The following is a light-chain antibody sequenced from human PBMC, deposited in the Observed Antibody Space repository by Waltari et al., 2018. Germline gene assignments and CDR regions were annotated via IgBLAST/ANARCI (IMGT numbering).Light chain of an antibody. V-gene: IGKV3-15*01. CDR2: GAS. J-gene: IGKJ2*01. CDR3: QQYNNWPPGKYT. Sequence: EIVMTQSPATLSVSPGERAPLSCRASQSVSSNLAWYQQKPGQAPRLLIYGASTRATGIPARFSGSGSGTEFTLTISSLQSEDFAVYYCQQYNNWPPGKYTFGQGTKLEIK. CDR1: QSVSSN.